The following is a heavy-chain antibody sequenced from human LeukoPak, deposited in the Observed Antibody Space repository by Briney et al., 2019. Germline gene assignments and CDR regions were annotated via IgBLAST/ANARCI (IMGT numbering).Heavy chain of an antibody. CDR1: GGSISSYY. J-gene: IGHJ3*02. Sequence: SETLSLTCTVSGGSISSYYWSWIRQPPGKGLEWIGYIYYSGSTNYNPSLKSQVTISVDTSKNQFSLKLSSVTAADTAVYYCARVRGDAFDIWGQGTMVTVSS. CDR2: IYYSGST. CDR3: ARVRGDAFDI. V-gene: IGHV4-59*01.